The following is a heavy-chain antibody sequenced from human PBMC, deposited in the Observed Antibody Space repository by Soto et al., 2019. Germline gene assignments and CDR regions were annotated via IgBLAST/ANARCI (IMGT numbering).Heavy chain of an antibody. CDR2: INAGNGNT. CDR1: GYTFTDYA. CDR3: ARGSAYCGGDCYLYSYFAY. V-gene: IGHV1-3*01. Sequence: QGQLVQSGAEVKKPGASVKVSCKASGYTFTDYAIHWVRQAPGQRLEWMGWINAGNGNTKYSQKFQGRVTITTDTSASTAYMELSSLRSEDTAVYYCARGSAYCGGDCYLYSYFAYWGQGTLVTVSS. D-gene: IGHD2-21*02. J-gene: IGHJ4*02.